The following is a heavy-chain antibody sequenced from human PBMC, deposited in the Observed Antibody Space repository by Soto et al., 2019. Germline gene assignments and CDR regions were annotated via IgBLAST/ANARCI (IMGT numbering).Heavy chain of an antibody. CDR1: GFTFSSYA. Sequence: GGALRLSCAASGFTFSSYAMSWVPQAPGKGLEWVSAISGSGGSTYYADSVKGRFTISRDNSKNTRYLQMNSLRAEDTAVYYCAKNNVVNAKLDYWGQGTLVTVSS. CDR3: AKNNVVNAKLDY. CDR2: ISGSGGST. V-gene: IGHV3-23*01. D-gene: IGHD1-20*01. J-gene: IGHJ4*02.